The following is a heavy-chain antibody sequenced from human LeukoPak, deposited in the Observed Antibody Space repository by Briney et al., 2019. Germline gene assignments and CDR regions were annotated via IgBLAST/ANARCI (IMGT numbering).Heavy chain of an antibody. D-gene: IGHD3-10*01. CDR3: AKTRSHYYGSGNNWFDP. Sequence: GGSLGLSCAASGFTFSSYAMSWVRQAPGKGLEWVSAISGSGGSTYYADSVKGRFTISRDNSKNTLYLQMNSLRAEDTAVYYCAKTRSHYYGSGNNWFDPWGQGTLVTVSS. CDR1: GFTFSSYA. V-gene: IGHV3-23*01. CDR2: ISGSGGST. J-gene: IGHJ5*02.